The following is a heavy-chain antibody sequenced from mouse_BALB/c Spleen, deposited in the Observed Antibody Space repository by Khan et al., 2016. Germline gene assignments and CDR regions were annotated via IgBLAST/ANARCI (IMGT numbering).Heavy chain of an antibody. D-gene: IGHD1-1*02. Sequence: EVELVESGGGLVKPGGSLKLSCAASGFTFSDYYMYWVRQTPEKRLEWVATISDGGAYTYYPDSVKGRFTISRDNAKNNLYLQMSSLESEDTAMYYCARTYGNYGYFDVWGAGTTVTVSS. V-gene: IGHV5-4*02. J-gene: IGHJ1*01. CDR2: ISDGGAYT. CDR1: GFTFSDYY. CDR3: ARTYGNYGYFDV.